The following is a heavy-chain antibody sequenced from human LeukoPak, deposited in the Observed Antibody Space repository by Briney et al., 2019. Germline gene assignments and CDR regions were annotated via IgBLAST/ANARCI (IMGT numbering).Heavy chain of an antibody. CDR3: AREQRTFDY. CDR2: IKPDGGEQ. J-gene: IGHJ4*02. CDR1: GFIFTGYF. Sequence: GGSLRLSCAASGFIFTGYFMSWVRQAPGKGLEWVANIKPDGGEQYYVDSVKGRFTISRDNAENSLYLQLSSLRAEDTAVYYCAREQRTFDYWGQGILVTVSS. D-gene: IGHD5-24*01. V-gene: IGHV3-7*03.